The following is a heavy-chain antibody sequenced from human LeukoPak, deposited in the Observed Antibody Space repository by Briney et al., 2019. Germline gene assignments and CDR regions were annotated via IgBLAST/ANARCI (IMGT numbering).Heavy chain of an antibody. D-gene: IGHD2-21*01. Sequence: GGSLRLSCAASGLTFSTYAMSWVRQAPGKGLVWVSSISGSGGTTYYADSVKGRFTISRDNSKNTLYLQMNSLRAEDTAVYYCARDPPCGGYYYQYYMDVWGKGTTVTVSS. V-gene: IGHV3-23*01. J-gene: IGHJ6*03. CDR3: ARDPPCGGYYYQYYMDV. CDR1: GLTFSTYA. CDR2: ISGSGGTT.